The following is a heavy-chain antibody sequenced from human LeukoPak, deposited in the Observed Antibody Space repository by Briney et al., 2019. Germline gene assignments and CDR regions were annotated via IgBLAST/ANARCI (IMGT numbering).Heavy chain of an antibody. CDR3: ARERTGRFDY. Sequence: GGSLRLSCAASGFTFSGSAMHWVRQASGKGLEWVGRIRSKANSYATAYAASVKGRFTISRDDSKNTAYLQMNSLRAEDTAVYYCARERTGRFDYWGQGTLVTVSS. J-gene: IGHJ4*02. CDR2: IRSKANSYAT. V-gene: IGHV3-73*01. D-gene: IGHD1-1*01. CDR1: GFTFSGSA.